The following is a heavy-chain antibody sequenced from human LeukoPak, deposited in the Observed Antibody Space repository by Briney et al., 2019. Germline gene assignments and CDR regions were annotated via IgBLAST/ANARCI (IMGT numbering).Heavy chain of an antibody. V-gene: IGHV3-48*04. J-gene: IGHJ4*02. CDR3: ARDRGISAGSDFDY. D-gene: IGHD6-13*01. Sequence: GGSLRLSCAASGFTFSSYSMNWVRQAPGKGLEWVSSISGSGSPMYYADSVKGRFIISRDNAKDSVSLQMNSLRAEDTAVYFRARDRGISAGSDFDYWGQGTLVTVSS. CDR1: GFTFSSYS. CDR2: ISGSGSPM.